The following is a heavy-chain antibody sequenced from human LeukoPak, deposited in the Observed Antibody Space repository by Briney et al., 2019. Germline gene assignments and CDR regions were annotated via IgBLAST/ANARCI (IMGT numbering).Heavy chain of an antibody. CDR1: GFTFSNYA. CDR3: ARDPNGDYIGAFEF. CDR2: ITSGGAP. D-gene: IGHD4-17*01. J-gene: IGHJ3*01. V-gene: IGHV3-23*01. Sequence: GGSLRLSCAASGFTFSNYAVMWVRQAPGQGLEWVSAITSGGAPRYADSVKGRFTISRDNSKNTLYLQMNGLRVEDTAQYFCARDPNGDYIGAFEFWGQGTGVTVSS.